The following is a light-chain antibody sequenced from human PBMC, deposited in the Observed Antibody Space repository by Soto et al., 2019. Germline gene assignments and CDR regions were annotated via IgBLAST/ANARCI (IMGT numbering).Light chain of an antibody. CDR2: EVS. CDR1: SSDIGGYNY. Sequence: SALTQPAAVSGSPGQSITISCIGTSSDIGGYNYVSWYQQHPGKAPKLLISEVSNRPSGVSNRFSGSKSGNTASLTISGLQAEDEADYYCSSYTTRITLIFGGGTKVTVL. J-gene: IGLJ2*01. CDR3: SSYTTRITLI. V-gene: IGLV2-14*01.